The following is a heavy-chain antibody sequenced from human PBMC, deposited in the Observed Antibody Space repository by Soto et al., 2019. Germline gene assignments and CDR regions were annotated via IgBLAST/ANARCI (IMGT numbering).Heavy chain of an antibody. CDR3: ARDGDGRMTTNPYYYNGMDV. D-gene: IGHD4-4*01. J-gene: IGHJ6*02. Sequence: SETLSLTCTVSGGSISSYYWSWIRQPPGKGLEWIGYIYYSGSTNYNPSLKSRVTISVDTSKNQFSLKLSSVTAADTAVYYCARDGDGRMTTNPYYYNGMDVWGPGTTVTVSS. CDR2: IYYSGST. V-gene: IGHV4-59*01. CDR1: GGSISSYY.